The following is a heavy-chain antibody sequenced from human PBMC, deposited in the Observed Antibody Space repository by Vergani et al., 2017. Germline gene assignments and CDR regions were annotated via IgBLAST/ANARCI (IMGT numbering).Heavy chain of an antibody. CDR2: IYYSGST. V-gene: IGHV4-39*07. CDR1: GGSISSSSYY. CDR3: AGETGGRFDP. D-gene: IGHD2-15*01. J-gene: IGHJ5*02. Sequence: QLQLQESGPGLVKPSETLSLTCTVSGGSISSSSYYWGWIRQPPGKGLEWNGSIYYSGSTYYNPSLKSRVTISVDTSKNQFSLKLSSVTAADTAVYYCAGETGGRFDPWGQGTLVTVSS.